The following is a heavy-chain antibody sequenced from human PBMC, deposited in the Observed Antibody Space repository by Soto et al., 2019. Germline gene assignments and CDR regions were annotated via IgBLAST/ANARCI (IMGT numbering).Heavy chain of an antibody. J-gene: IGHJ6*02. V-gene: IGHV3-21*01. Sequence: GGSLRLSXAASGFTFSSYSMNWVRQAPGKGLEWVSSISSSSSYIYYADSVKGRFTISRDNAKNSLYLQMNSLRAEDTAVYYCASILMVYAYNPLYYYGMDVWGQGTTVTVSS. CDR1: GFTFSSYS. CDR2: ISSSSSYI. D-gene: IGHD2-8*01. CDR3: ASILMVYAYNPLYYYGMDV.